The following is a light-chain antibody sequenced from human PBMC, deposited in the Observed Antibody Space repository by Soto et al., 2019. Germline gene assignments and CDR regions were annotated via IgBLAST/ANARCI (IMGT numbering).Light chain of an antibody. Sequence: QAALTQPASVSGSPGQSITISCTGTISDVGGYDYASWYQLHPGKAPKLMVFEVNNRPSGVSYRFSGSKSGNTASLTISGLQAEDAADYFCSSYSISTAYLFGTCT. CDR1: ISDVGGYDY. J-gene: IGLJ1*01. CDR3: SSYSISTAYL. V-gene: IGLV2-14*01. CDR2: EVN.